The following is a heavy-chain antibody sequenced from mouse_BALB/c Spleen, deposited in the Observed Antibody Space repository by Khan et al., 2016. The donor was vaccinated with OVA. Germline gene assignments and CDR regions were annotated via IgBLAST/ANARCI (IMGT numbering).Heavy chain of an antibody. CDR3: ANHGISSSCLTY. CDR2: INPSTGYT. Sequence: QVRLQQSGAELAKPGASVKMSCKASGYTFTSYWMHWVKQRPGQGLEWIGYINPSTGYTEYNQRFKDKATLTADKSSSTAYMQLSSLTSEEAAVYYCANHGISSSCLTYWGQGTLVTVSA. CDR1: GYTFTSYW. D-gene: IGHD2-12*01. J-gene: IGHJ3*01. V-gene: IGHV1-7*01.